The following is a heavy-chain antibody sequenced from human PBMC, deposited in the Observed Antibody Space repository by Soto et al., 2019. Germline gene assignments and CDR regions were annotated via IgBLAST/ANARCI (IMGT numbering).Heavy chain of an antibody. Sequence: QVQLVQSGAEVRKPGSSVRVSCKASGGSFNRHTISWVRQAPGQGLEWMGGIIPIFGTANHAQKFQGRVTIIAYESTSTVYIELSSLRSDDTAIYYCARGWGYDSTDYYYAYWGQGTLVIVSS. CDR2: IIPIFGTA. D-gene: IGHD3-22*01. CDR1: GGSFNRHT. V-gene: IGHV1-69*01. J-gene: IGHJ4*02. CDR3: ARGWGYDSTDYYYAY.